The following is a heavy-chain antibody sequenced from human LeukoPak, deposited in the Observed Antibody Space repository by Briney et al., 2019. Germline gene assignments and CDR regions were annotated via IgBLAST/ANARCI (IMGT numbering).Heavy chain of an antibody. D-gene: IGHD3-22*01. CDR3: AKGGGGTYYYDSSGYDY. V-gene: IGHV3-9*01. CDR1: GFTFDDYA. J-gene: IGHJ4*02. CDR2: ISWNSGRI. Sequence: GRSLRLSCAASGFTFDDYAMHWVRQAPGKGLEWVSGISWNSGRIGYVDSVKGRFTISRDNAKNSLYLQMNSLRDEDTALYYCAKGGGGTYYYDSSGYDYWGQGTLVTVSS.